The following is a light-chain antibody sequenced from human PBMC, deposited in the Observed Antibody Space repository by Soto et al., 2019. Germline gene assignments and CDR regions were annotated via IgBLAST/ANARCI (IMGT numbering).Light chain of an antibody. Sequence: DIQMTQSPSTLSASVGDRVTITCRASQSISSWLAWYQQKPGKAPKLLIYDASSLESGVPSRFSGSGSGTEFTLSISSLQPDDFETYYCQQYKSYWTFGQGTKVEIK. CDR2: DAS. V-gene: IGKV1-5*01. CDR3: QQYKSYWT. CDR1: QSISSW. J-gene: IGKJ1*01.